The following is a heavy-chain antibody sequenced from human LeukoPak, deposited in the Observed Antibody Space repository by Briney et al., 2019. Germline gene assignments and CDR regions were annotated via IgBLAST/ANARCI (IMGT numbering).Heavy chain of an antibody. D-gene: IGHD3-10*01. CDR1: GGSVSRGDYY. CDR2: IYENGRT. V-gene: IGHV4-30-4*08. CDR3: ARQIGSGRYSFDS. Sequence: SQTLSLTCTVSGGSVSRGDYYWSWIRQPPGKGLEWIGFIYENGRTHQNPSLKSRVTISVDTSKNQFSLKLSSVTAADTAVYYCARQIGSGRYSFDSWGQGTLVTVSS. J-gene: IGHJ5*01.